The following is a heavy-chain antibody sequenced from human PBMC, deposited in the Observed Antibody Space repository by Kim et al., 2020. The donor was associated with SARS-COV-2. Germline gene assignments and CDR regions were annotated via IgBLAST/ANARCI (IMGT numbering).Heavy chain of an antibody. D-gene: IGHD3-10*01. V-gene: IGHV3-73*01. CDR3: TRFALYGSGSYYS. J-gene: IGHJ4*02. Sequence: AASVKGRFTISRDDSKNTAYLQMNSLKTEDTAVYYCTRFALYGSGSYYSWGQGTLVTVSS.